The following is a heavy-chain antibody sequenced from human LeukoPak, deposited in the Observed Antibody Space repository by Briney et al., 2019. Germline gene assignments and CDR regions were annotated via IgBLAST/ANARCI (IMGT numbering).Heavy chain of an antibody. Sequence: PGGSLRLFCAASGFTLSSYWMTWVRQAPGKGLEWVANIKPDGSEKTYVDSVKGRFTISRDNPQNSLYLQMNSLRGEDTAVYYCARVAVSATGAQDIWGQGTMVTVSS. V-gene: IGHV3-7*04. CDR3: ARVAVSATGAQDI. D-gene: IGHD6-19*01. CDR2: IKPDGSEK. CDR1: GFTLSSYW. J-gene: IGHJ3*02.